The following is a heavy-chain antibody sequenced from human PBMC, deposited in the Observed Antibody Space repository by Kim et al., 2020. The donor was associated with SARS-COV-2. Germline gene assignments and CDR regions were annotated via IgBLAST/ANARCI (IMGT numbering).Heavy chain of an antibody. Sequence: GGSLRLSCAASGFTFSSYGMHWVRQAPGKGLEWVAIIWYDGSNKYYADSVKGRFAISRDNSKNTLYLQMNSLRAEDTAVYYCARDIHERVVRGATHVGAGYLGQGTLVTVSP. J-gene: IGHJ4*02. V-gene: IGHV3-33*01. D-gene: IGHD2-2*01. CDR3: ARDIHERVVRGATHVGAGY. CDR2: IWYDGSNK. CDR1: GFTFSSYG.